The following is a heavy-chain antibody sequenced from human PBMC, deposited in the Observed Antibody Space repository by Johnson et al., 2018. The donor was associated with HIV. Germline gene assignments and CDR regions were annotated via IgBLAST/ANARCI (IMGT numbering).Heavy chain of an antibody. CDR2: ISYDGSNK. CDR1: GFTFSSYW. Sequence: QVQLVESGGGLVQPGGSLRLSCAASGFTFSSYWMSWVRQAPGKGLEWVSVISYDGSNKYYADSVKGRITVSRDNSKNTLSLQMDSLRPEDTAVYYCARDRSPYSRVSLGGIWGQGTMVTVSS. CDR3: ARDRSPYSRVSLGGI. J-gene: IGHJ3*02. D-gene: IGHD1-26*01. V-gene: IGHV3-30-3*01.